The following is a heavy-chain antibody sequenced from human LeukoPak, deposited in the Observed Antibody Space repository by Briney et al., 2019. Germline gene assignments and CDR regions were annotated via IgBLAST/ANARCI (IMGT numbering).Heavy chain of an antibody. V-gene: IGHV4-61*08. CDR3: ARSPHYYDSSGYDY. CDR1: GGSISSGGYY. D-gene: IGHD3-22*01. J-gene: IGHJ4*02. CDR2: INHSGST. Sequence: SETLSLTCTVSGGSISSGGYYWSWIRQPPGKGLEWIGEINHSGSTNYNPSLKSRVTISVDTSKNQFSLKLSSVAAADTAVYYCARSPHYYDSSGYDYWGQGTLVTVSS.